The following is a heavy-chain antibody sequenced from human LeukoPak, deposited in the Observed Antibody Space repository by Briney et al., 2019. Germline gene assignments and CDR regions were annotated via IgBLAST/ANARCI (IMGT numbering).Heavy chain of an antibody. CDR3: ARGSFGEVAAEPGYYYYMDV. CDR1: GYTFTGYY. J-gene: IGHJ6*03. Sequence: ASVKVSCKATGYTFTGYYMHWVRQAPGQGLEWMGWINPNSGGTNYAQKFQGRVTMTRDTSISTAYMELSRLRSDDTAVYYCARGSFGEVAAEPGYYYYMDVWGKGTTVTVSS. D-gene: IGHD3-10*01. V-gene: IGHV1-2*02. CDR2: INPNSGGT.